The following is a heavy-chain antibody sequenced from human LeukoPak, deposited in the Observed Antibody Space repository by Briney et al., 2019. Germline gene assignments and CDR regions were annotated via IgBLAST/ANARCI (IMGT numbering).Heavy chain of an antibody. V-gene: IGHV3-23*01. D-gene: IGHD5-24*01. CDR1: VSGLPFSYYA. CDR3: AKDVETDSRDAFDI. J-gene: IGHJ3*02. Sequence: PGGSLRLSCAASVSGLPFSYYAMTWVRQAPGKGLEWVSAISGSGGSTYYADSVKGRFTISRDNSKNTLYLQMNSLRAEDTAVYYCAKDVETDSRDAFDIWGQGTMVTVSS. CDR2: ISGSGGST.